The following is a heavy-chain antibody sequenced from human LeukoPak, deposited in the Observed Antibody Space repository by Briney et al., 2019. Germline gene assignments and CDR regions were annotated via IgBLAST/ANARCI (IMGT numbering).Heavy chain of an antibody. CDR2: IKQDGSEK. V-gene: IGHV3-7*04. CDR1: GFTFSTYW. CDR3: ARGHSSSPNWFDP. J-gene: IGHJ5*02. Sequence: PGGSLRLSCAASGFTFSTYWMSWVRQAPGKGLEWVASIKQDGSEKYYVDSVKGRFTISRDNAKNSLYLQMNSLRAEDTAVYCCARGHSSSPNWFDPWGQGTLVTVSS. D-gene: IGHD6-13*01.